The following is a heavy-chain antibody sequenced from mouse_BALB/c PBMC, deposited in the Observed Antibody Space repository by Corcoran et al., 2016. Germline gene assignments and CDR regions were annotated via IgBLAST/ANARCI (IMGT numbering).Heavy chain of an antibody. Sequence: QIQLVQSGPELKKPGETVKISCKASGYTCTNHGMNWVKQAPGKGLKWMGWINTYTGEPTYADDFKGRFDFSLETSASTAYLQINNLKNEDTATYFCARGFYYGSSFYYAMDYWGQGTSVTVSS. CDR2: INTYTGEP. J-gene: IGHJ4*01. CDR3: ARGFYYGSSFYYAMDY. CDR1: GYTCTNHG. D-gene: IGHD1-1*01. V-gene: IGHV9-3-1*01.